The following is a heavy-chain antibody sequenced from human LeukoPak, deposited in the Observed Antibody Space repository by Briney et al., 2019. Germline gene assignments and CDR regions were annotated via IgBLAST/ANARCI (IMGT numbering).Heavy chain of an antibody. Sequence: GASVKVSCKASGYTFTGYYMHWVRQAPGQGLEWMGWINPNNGGTNYAQKFQGRVTMTRDTSISTAYMELSRLRSDDTAVYYCARAGDITIFGVVITGPNDYWGQGTLVTVSS. CDR2: INPNNGGT. CDR1: GYTFTGYY. D-gene: IGHD3-3*01. CDR3: ARAGDITIFGVVITGPNDY. J-gene: IGHJ4*02. V-gene: IGHV1-2*02.